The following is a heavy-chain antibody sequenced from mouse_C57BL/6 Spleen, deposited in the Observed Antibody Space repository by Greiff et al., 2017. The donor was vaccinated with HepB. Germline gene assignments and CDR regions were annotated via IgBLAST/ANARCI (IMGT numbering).Heavy chain of an antibody. J-gene: IGHJ2*01. CDR3: TKKLRPNYFDY. Sequence: VQLQQSGAELARPGASVKLSCKASGYTFTSYGISWVKQRTGQGLEWIGEIYPRSGNTYYNEKFKGKATLTADKSSSTAYMELRSLTSEDSAVYFCTKKLRPNYFDYWAQGTTLTVSS. V-gene: IGHV1-81*01. D-gene: IGHD4-1*01. CDR1: GYTFTSYG. CDR2: IYPRSGNT.